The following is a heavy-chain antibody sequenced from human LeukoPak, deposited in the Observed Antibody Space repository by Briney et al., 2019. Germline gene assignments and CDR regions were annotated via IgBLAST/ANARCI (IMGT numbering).Heavy chain of an antibody. J-gene: IGHJ4*02. CDR2: ISYDGSNE. D-gene: IGHD6-6*01. CDR3: ARDKGTSYLSSFDY. Sequence: PGGSLRLSCAASGFTFSSYVMHWVRQAPGKGLEWVAIISYDGSNEYYADSVKGRFTISRDNSKNTLYLQMAADTAVYYCARDKGTSYLSSFDYWGQGTLVTVSS. V-gene: IGHV3-30*04. CDR1: GFTFSSYV.